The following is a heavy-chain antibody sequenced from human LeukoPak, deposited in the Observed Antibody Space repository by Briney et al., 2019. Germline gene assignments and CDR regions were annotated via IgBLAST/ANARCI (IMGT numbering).Heavy chain of an antibody. CDR2: IYTSGIT. D-gene: IGHD1/OR15-1a*01. CDR1: GGSISSYY. CDR3: ARLPPRTDYFYYMDV. V-gene: IGHV4-4*09. J-gene: IGHJ6*03. Sequence: SETLSLTCTVSGGSISSYYWSWIRQPPGKGLEWIGYIYTSGITNYNPSLKSRVTISVDTSKNQFSLKLSPVTAADTAVYYCARLPPRTDYFYYMDVWGKGTTVTVSS.